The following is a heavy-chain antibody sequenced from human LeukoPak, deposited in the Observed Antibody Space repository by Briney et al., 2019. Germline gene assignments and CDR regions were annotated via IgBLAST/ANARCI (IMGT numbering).Heavy chain of an antibody. CDR1: GGSISSYY. Sequence: SSETLSLTCTVSGGSISSYYWSWIRQPAGKGLEWIGRIYTSGSTNYNPSLKSRVTMSVDTSKNQFSLKLSSVTAAGTAVYYCARDHPFYGGNPGFDYWGQGTLVTVSS. J-gene: IGHJ4*02. CDR3: ARDHPFYGGNPGFDY. CDR2: IYTSGST. D-gene: IGHD4-23*01. V-gene: IGHV4-4*07.